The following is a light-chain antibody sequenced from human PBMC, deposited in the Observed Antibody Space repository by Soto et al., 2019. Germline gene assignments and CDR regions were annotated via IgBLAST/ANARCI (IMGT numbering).Light chain of an antibody. CDR2: RNN. J-gene: IGLJ2*01. CDR3: AAWDDSLSAS. CDR1: SFNIGSNY. Sequence: QSVLTQPPSASGTPGQRVTISCSGSSFNIGSNYVYWYQQLPGTAPKLLIYRNNQRPSGVPDRFSGSKSGTSASLAISGLRSEDEADYYCAAWDDSLSASFGGGTKLTGL. V-gene: IGLV1-47*01.